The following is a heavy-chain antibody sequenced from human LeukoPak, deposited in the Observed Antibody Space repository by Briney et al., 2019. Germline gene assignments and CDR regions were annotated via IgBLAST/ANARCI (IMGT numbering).Heavy chain of an antibody. CDR2: MNPSSGYT. V-gene: IGHV1-8*01. Sequence: ASVKLSCKASGYPFTTYDINWVRKAPGQGLEWMGWMNPSSGYTGYSQKFQGRVTMTRNTSITTAYMELSSLRSEDTAVYYCARISDHNWYFDLWGRGTLVTVSS. D-gene: IGHD1-14*01. J-gene: IGHJ2*01. CDR1: GYPFTTYD. CDR3: ARISDHNWYFDL.